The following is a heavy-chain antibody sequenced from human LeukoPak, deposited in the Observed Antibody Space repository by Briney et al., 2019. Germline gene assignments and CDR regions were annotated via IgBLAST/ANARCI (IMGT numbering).Heavy chain of an antibody. CDR1: GGSISSYY. CDR2: IYYSGST. V-gene: IGHV4-59*01. Sequence: SETLSLTCTVAGGSISSYYWSCIRQPPGKGLEWIGYIYYSGSTNYNPSLKSRVTISVDTSKNQFSLKLSSVTAADTAVYYCAREYYGNDYWGQGTLVTVSS. J-gene: IGHJ4*02. D-gene: IGHD3-3*01. CDR3: AREYYGNDY.